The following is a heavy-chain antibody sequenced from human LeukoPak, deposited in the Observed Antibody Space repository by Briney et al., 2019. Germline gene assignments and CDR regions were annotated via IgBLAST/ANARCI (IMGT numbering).Heavy chain of an antibody. D-gene: IGHD4-17*01. Sequence: SETLSLTCAVYGGSFSGYYWSWIRQPPGKGLEWIGEINHSGSTNYNPSLKSRFTISVDTSKNQFSLKLSSVTAADTAVYYCARVSGDNFDYWGQGTLVTVSS. V-gene: IGHV4-34*01. CDR1: GGSFSGYY. J-gene: IGHJ4*02. CDR3: ARVSGDNFDY. CDR2: INHSGST.